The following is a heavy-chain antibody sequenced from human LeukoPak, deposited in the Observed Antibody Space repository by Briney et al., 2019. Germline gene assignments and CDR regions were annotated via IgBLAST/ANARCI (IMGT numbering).Heavy chain of an antibody. CDR2: IYYSGST. CDR1: GGSISSYY. J-gene: IGHJ4*02. Sequence: PSETLSLTCTVSGGSISSYYWSWIRQPPGKGLEWIGYIYYSGSTNYNPSLKSRVTISVDTSKNQFSLKLSSVTAADTAVYYCASRDYGGYFDYWGQGTLVTVSS. CDR3: ASRDYGGYFDY. V-gene: IGHV4-59*08. D-gene: IGHD4-17*01.